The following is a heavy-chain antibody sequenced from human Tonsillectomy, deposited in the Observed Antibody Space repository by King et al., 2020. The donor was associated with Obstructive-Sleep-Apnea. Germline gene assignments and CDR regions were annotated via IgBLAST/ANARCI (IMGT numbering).Heavy chain of an antibody. CDR2: IKEDGSEK. D-gene: IGHD6-19*01. CDR1: GFNFSSYW. J-gene: IGHJ2*01. V-gene: IGHV3-7*01. Sequence: VQLVESGGGLVQPGGSLRLSCAASGFNFSSYWMSWVRQAPGKGLEWVANIKEDGSEKFYVDSVRGRFTISRDNAKNSAYLQMSSLRVEDTAVYYCARDSSGWGGYFDLWGRGTLVTVSS. CDR3: ARDSSGWGGYFDL.